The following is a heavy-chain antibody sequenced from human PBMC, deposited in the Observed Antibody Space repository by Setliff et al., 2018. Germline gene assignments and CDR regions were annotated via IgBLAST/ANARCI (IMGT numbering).Heavy chain of an antibody. CDR3: ALSSLSICSGGNCPNVFDV. CDR2: ISGHNGKT. CDR1: GYTFSDYG. V-gene: IGHV1-18*01. Sequence: ASVKVSCKASGYTFSDYGTTWVRQAPGQGLEWMGWISGHNGKTIIPQKFQGRLRLTTDTTTAYLELLSLSNDDTAVYFCALSSLSICSGGNCPNVFDVWGQGTMVTV. J-gene: IGHJ3*01. D-gene: IGHD2-15*01.